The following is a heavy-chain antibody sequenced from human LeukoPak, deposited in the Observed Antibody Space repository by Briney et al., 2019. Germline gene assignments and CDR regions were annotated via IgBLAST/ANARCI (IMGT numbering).Heavy chain of an antibody. CDR3: ARGRTIYGSGSYGQGFDY. CDR2: IYYSGST. J-gene: IGHJ4*02. Sequence: PSETLSLTCTVSGGSISSGGYYWSWIRQHPGKGLEWIGYIYYSGSTNYNPSLKSRVTISVDTSKNQFSLKLSSVTAADTAVYYCARGRTIYGSGSYGQGFDYWGQGTLVTVSS. D-gene: IGHD3-10*01. CDR1: GGSISSGGYY. V-gene: IGHV4-31*03.